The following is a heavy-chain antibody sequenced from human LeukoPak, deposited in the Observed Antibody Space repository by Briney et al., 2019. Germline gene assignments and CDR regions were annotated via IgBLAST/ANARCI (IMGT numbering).Heavy chain of an antibody. V-gene: IGHV3-74*01. CDR3: ARDKRLGPDAFDI. D-gene: IGHD7-27*01. Sequence: GGSLRLSCVASGLTFNNYWMHWVRQAPGKGLVWVSRIRTDGLETSYADSVKGRFTISRDNAKNSLYLQMNSLRAEDTAVYYCARDKRLGPDAFDIWGQGTMVTVSS. CDR2: IRTDGLET. CDR1: GLTFNNYW. J-gene: IGHJ3*02.